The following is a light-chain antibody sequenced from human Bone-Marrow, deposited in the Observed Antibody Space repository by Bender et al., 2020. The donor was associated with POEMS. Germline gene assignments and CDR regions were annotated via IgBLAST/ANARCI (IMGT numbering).Light chain of an antibody. CDR2: QDT. J-gene: IGLJ2*01. Sequence: SYEVTQPPSVSVSPGQTASITCSGDDLGDKYVALYPQKPGQSPVLVIYQDTKRPSGIPERFSGSNSGNTATLTISGTQAMDEADYYCQAWETYSVIFGGGTKLTVL. CDR3: QAWETYSVI. V-gene: IGLV3-1*01. CDR1: DLGDKY.